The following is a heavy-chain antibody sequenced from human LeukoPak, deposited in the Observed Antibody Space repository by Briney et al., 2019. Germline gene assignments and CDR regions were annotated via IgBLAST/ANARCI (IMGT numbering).Heavy chain of an antibody. CDR3: ARHLLWFGESSNYYYMDV. CDR2: IKQDGSDK. V-gene: IGHV3-7*01. D-gene: IGHD3-10*01. Sequence: PGGSLRLSCAASGFTFTKYWMTWVRQAPGKGLEWVGNIKQDGSDKNYMDSVKGRFTISRDNTKNSVYLQMSSLGAEDTAVYYCARHLLWFGESSNYYYMDVWGKGTTVTVSS. J-gene: IGHJ6*03. CDR1: GFTFTKYW.